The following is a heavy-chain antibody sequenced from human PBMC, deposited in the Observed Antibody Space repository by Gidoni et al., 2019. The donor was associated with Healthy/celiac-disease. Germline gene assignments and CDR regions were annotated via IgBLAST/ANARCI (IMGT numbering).Heavy chain of an antibody. Sequence: QVQLQESGPGLVKPSQTLSLTCTVPGGSISSGSYYWSWIRQPAGKGLEWIGRIYTSGSTNYNPSLKSRVTISVDTSKNQFSLKLSSVTAADTAVYYCARMGGLVGNFDYWGQGTLVTVSS. V-gene: IGHV4-61*02. CDR2: IYTSGST. CDR3: ARMGGLVGNFDY. J-gene: IGHJ4*02. CDR1: GGSISSGSYY. D-gene: IGHD1-26*01.